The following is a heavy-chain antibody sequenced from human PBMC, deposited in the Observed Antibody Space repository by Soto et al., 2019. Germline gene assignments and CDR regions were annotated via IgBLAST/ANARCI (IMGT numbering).Heavy chain of an antibody. J-gene: IGHJ5*02. V-gene: IGHV3-33*03. CDR2: IWYDGSNK. Sequence: PGGSLRLSCAASGFTFSSYGMHWVRQAPGKGLEWVAVIWYDGSNKYYADSVKGRFTISRDNATNSLYHQMNNVRTEDTAVYYCARLPFPWGWFDPWGQGTLVTVSS. CDR1: GFTFSSYG. D-gene: IGHD3-16*01. CDR3: ARLPFPWGWFDP.